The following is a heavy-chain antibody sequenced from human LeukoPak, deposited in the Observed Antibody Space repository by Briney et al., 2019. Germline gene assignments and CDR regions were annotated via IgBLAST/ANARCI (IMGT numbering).Heavy chain of an antibody. CDR2: IKEDGTEK. CDR1: GFTFSDFW. J-gene: IGHJ4*02. D-gene: IGHD1-1*01. Sequence: GGSLRLSCAGSGFTFSDFWMTWVRQTPGKGLEWVANIKEDGTEKNLVDSVKGRFTISRDNTKNLLFLEMNNLRGDDTAIYYCVRESRPGGAMGLYHNLDYWGQGTLVAVSP. V-gene: IGHV3-7*01. CDR3: VRESRPGGAMGLYHNLDY.